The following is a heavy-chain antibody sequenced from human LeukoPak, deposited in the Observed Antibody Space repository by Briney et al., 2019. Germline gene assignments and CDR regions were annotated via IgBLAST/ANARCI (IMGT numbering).Heavy chain of an antibody. CDR2: ISSSSSYI. CDR1: GFTFSSYS. V-gene: IGHV3-21*01. CDR3: ARMGIAVAGFDY. D-gene: IGHD6-19*01. Sequence: GGSLRLSCAASGFTFSSYSMNWVRQAPGKGLEWVSSISSSSSYIYYADSVKGRFTISRDNAKNSLYLQMNSLRAEDTAVYYCARMGIAVAGFDYWGQGTLVTVSS. J-gene: IGHJ4*02.